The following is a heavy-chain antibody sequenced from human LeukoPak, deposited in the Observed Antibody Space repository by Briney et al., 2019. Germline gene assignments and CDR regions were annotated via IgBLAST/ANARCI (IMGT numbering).Heavy chain of an antibody. CDR1: GGSISRSSYY. D-gene: IGHD2-21*02. Sequence: SETLSLTCTVSGGSISRSSYYWGWIRQPPGKGLEWIGSMYYSGSTSYNPSLKSRVTISVDTSKNQFSLKLSSVTAADTAVYYCARGGAICGGDCYPSLADYWGQGTLVTVSS. V-gene: IGHV4-39*07. CDR3: ARGGAICGGDCYPSLADY. CDR2: MYYSGST. J-gene: IGHJ4*02.